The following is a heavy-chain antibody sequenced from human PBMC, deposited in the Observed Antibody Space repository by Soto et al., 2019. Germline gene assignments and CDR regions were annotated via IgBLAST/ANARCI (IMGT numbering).Heavy chain of an antibody. CDR2: ISGSGSST. J-gene: IGHJ4*02. D-gene: IGHD3-10*01. Sequence: EVQLLESGGGLVQPGGSLRLSCAASGLTFSSYAMSWVRQAPGKVLEWVSAISGSGSSTDYADSVKGRFTISRDNSKNTLYLQMNSLRAEDKAIYYCAKSPSGSYSTIDYWGQGTLVTVSS. V-gene: IGHV3-23*01. CDR1: GLTFSSYA. CDR3: AKSPSGSYSTIDY.